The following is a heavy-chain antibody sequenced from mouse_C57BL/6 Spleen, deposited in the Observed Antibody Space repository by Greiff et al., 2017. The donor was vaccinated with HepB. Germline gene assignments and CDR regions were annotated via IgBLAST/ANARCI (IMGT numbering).Heavy chain of an antibody. CDR2: INPNYGTT. V-gene: IGHV1-39*01. D-gene: IGHD1-1*01. CDR1: GYSFTDYN. J-gene: IGHJ1*03. Sequence: EVQLVESGPELVKPGASVKISCKASGYSFTDYNMNWVKQSNGKSLEWIGVINPNYGTTSYNQKFKGKATLTVDQSSSTAYMQLNSLTSEDSAVYYCARRRYYGSRYWYFDVWGTGTTVTVSS. CDR3: ARRRYYGSRYWYFDV.